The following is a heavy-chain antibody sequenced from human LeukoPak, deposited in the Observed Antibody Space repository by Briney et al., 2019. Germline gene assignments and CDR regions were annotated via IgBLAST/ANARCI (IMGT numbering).Heavy chain of an antibody. V-gene: IGHV3-7*01. Sequence: GGSLRLSCAASGFTFSSYWMSWVRQAPGKGLEWVANIKQDGSEKYYVDSVKGRFTISRDNAKNSLYLQMNSLRAEDTAVYYCARALDYYDSSGYSLIDYWGQGTLVTVSS. J-gene: IGHJ4*02. CDR3: ARALDYYDSSGYSLIDY. D-gene: IGHD3-22*01. CDR1: GFTFSSYW. CDR2: IKQDGSEK.